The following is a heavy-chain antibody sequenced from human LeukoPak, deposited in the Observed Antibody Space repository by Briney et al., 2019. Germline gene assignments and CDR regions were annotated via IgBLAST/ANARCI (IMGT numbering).Heavy chain of an antibody. CDR2: ISYDGSNK. D-gene: IGHD6-13*01. J-gene: IGHJ4*02. CDR1: GFTFSNYG. Sequence: GGSLRLSCAASGFTFSNYGMHWVRQAPGKGLEWVAVISYDGSNKYYADSVKGRFTISRDNSKNTLYLQMNSLRAEDTAVYYCAKGRRIAAAGTPLDYWGQGTLVTVSS. V-gene: IGHV3-30*18. CDR3: AKGRRIAAAGTPLDY.